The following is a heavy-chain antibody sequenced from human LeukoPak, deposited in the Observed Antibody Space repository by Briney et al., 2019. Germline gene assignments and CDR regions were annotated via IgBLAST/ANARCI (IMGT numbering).Heavy chain of an antibody. V-gene: IGHV3-20*04. CDR2: ISSTGGTT. CDR1: GLTFSNYG. Sequence: GGSLRLSCVASGLTFSNYGISWVRQAPGKGLEWVSAISSTGGTTYYADSVKGRFTISRDNARNSLYLQMNSLRAEDTALYYCARDRVAVAGTLDDAFDIWGQGTMVTVSS. D-gene: IGHD6-19*01. J-gene: IGHJ3*02. CDR3: ARDRVAVAGTLDDAFDI.